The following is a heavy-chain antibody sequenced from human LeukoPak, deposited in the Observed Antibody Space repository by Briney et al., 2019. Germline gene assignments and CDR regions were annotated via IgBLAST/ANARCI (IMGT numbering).Heavy chain of an antibody. CDR1: GGSISSYY. J-gene: IGHJ3*02. CDR3: ARAPYSSSWFWVDAFDI. D-gene: IGHD6-13*01. V-gene: IGHV4-59*01. Sequence: SETLSLTCTVSGGSISSYYWSWIRQPPGKGLEWIGYIYYSGSTNYNPSLKSRVTISVDTSKNQFSLKPSSVTAADTAVYYCARAPYSSSWFWVDAFDIWGQGTMVTVSS. CDR2: IYYSGST.